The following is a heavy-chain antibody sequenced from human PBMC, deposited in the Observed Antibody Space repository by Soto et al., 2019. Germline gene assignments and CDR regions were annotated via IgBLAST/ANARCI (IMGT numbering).Heavy chain of an antibody. J-gene: IGHJ5*02. Sequence: GGSLRLSCVASGFIFSTYWMHWVRQAPGKGLVWVSHINNDGGATTYADSVKGRFTISRDNAKNTLYLQMNSLRAEDTAVYHCARDSWRIHHWGQGTLVTVSS. CDR1: GFIFSTYW. D-gene: IGHD1-20*01. V-gene: IGHV3-74*01. CDR3: ARDSWRIHH. CDR2: INNDGGAT.